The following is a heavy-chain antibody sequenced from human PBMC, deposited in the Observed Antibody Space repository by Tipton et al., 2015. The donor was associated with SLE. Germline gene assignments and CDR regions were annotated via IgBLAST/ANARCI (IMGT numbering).Heavy chain of an antibody. V-gene: IGHV4-59*01. CDR3: ARAEMTTEGSVFYYYVDV. D-gene: IGHD5-24*01. CDR2: VYYSGGT. Sequence: TLSLTCTISGDSISSYYWNWIWQPPGKGLEWLGYVYYSGGTNYNPSLRSRVTISVDTSKNQFSLQLTSVTAADTAVYYCARAEMTTEGSVFYYYVDVWGKGTTVTVSS. J-gene: IGHJ6*03. CDR1: GDSISSYY.